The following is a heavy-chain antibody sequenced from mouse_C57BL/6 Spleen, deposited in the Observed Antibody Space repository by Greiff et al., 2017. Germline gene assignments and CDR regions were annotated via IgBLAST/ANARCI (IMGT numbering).Heavy chain of an antibody. J-gene: IGHJ2*01. CDR1: GYAFSSSW. CDR2: IYPGDGDT. D-gene: IGHD4-1*01. CDR3: ARHWDGVFDY. Sequence: VKLMESGPELVKPGASVKISCKASGYAFSSSWMNWVKQRPGKGLEWIGRIYPGDGDTNYNGKFKGKATLTADKSSSTAYMQLSSLTSEDSAVYFCARHWDGVFDYWGQGTTLTVSS. V-gene: IGHV1-82*01.